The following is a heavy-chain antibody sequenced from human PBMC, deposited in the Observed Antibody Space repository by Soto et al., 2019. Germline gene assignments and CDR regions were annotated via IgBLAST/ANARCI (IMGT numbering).Heavy chain of an antibody. CDR2: IIPIFGTA. J-gene: IGHJ6*02. Sequence: SVKVACKASGGTFSSYAISWVRQAPGQGLEWMGGIIPIFGTANYAQKFQGRVTITADESTSTAYMELSSLRSEDTAVYYCARDKGYSYGSELGNYGMDVWGQGTTVTVSS. V-gene: IGHV1-69*13. CDR1: GGTFSSYA. D-gene: IGHD5-18*01. CDR3: ARDKGYSYGSELGNYGMDV.